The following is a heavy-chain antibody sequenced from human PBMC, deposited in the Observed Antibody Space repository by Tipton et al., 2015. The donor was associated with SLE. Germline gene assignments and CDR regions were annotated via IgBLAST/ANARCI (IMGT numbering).Heavy chain of an antibody. CDR1: GFTFSYYG. V-gene: IGHV3-7*01. D-gene: IGHD2-2*01. CDR3: ARVGGYCTTTTCYFYYGMDV. CDR2: IKEDGSEK. Sequence: QLVQSGGGVVQPGRSLRLSCAASGFTFSYYGMHWVRQAPGKGLEWVATIKEDGSEKYYVDSVKGRFTISRENARNSLYLQMNSLRAEDTAVYYCARVGGYCTTTTCYFYYGMDVWGQGTTVTVSS. J-gene: IGHJ6*02.